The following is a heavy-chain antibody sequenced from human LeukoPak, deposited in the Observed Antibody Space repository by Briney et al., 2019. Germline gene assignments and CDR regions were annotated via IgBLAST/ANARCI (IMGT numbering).Heavy chain of an antibody. CDR1: DYSISSGYY. CDR2: IYYSGST. J-gene: IGHJ6*03. V-gene: IGHV4-30-4*08. CDR3: ARGADYYYMDV. Sequence: SETLSLTCTVSDYSISSGYYWGWIRQPPGKGLEWIGYIYYSGSTYYNPSLKSRVTISVDTSKNQFSLKLSSVTAADTAVYYCARGADYYYMDVWGKGTTVTVSS.